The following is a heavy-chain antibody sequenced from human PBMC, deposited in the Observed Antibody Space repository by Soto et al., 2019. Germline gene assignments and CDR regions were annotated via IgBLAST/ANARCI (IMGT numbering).Heavy chain of an antibody. CDR1: GGSISSSSYY. D-gene: IGHD7-27*01. J-gene: IGHJ3*02. CDR3: ARHVNPWAQGAFDI. Sequence: QLQLQESGPGLVKPSETLSLTCTVSGGSISSSSYYWGWIRQPPGKGLEWIGSIYYSGSTYYNPSLKRRVTISVDTSKNQFSLQLSSVTAADTAVYYCARHVNPWAQGAFDIWGQGTMVTVSS. V-gene: IGHV4-39*01. CDR2: IYYSGST.